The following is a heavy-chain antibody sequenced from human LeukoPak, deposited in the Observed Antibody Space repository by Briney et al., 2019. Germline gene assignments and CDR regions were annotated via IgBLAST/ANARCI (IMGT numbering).Heavy chain of an antibody. CDR2: IIPIFGTA. V-gene: IGHV1-69*13. Sequence: SVKVSCKASGGTFSSYAISWVRQAPGQGLEWMGGIIPIFGTANYAQKFQGRVTITADESTSTAYMELSSLRSEDTAVYYCARQWDYSSSSRGAFDIWGQGTMVTVSS. CDR1: GGTFSSYA. D-gene: IGHD6-13*01. CDR3: ARQWDYSSSSRGAFDI. J-gene: IGHJ3*02.